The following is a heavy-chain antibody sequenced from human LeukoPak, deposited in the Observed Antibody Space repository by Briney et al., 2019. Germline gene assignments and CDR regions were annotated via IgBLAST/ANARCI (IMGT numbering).Heavy chain of an antibody. V-gene: IGHV4-59*08. CDR3: VRHRTGTTADY. CDR1: GVSISTYY. Sequence: PSGTLSLTCTVSGVSISTYYWSWIRQPPGKGLEWIGCIYCSGNTNNSPSLKSRVTISVDTSKNQFSLGLTSVTAADTAVYYCVRHRTGTTADYWGQGALVTVSS. J-gene: IGHJ4*02. CDR2: IYCSGNT. D-gene: IGHD1-7*01.